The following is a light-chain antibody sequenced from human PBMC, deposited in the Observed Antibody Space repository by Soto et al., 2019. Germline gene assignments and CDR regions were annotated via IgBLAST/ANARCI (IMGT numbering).Light chain of an antibody. CDR1: SSDVGAYNY. CDR3: SSYTSSRTL. J-gene: IGLJ2*01. Sequence: QSALTQPASVSGSPGQSITISCSGTSSDVGAYNYVSWYQQHPGKAPKLMIYEVSNRPSGVSNRFSGSKSGNTASLTISGLQAEDEADYYCSSYTSSRTLFGGGTKLTVL. CDR2: EVS. V-gene: IGLV2-14*01.